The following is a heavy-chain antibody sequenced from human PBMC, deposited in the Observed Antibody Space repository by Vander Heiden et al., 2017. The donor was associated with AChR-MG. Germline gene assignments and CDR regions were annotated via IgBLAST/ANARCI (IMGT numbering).Heavy chain of an antibody. V-gene: IGHV3-48*03. CDR1: GSTYSCYE. J-gene: IGHJ4*02. CDR2: ISSSGSTI. D-gene: IGHD3-22*01. CDR3: ARDRAYYDSSGALGY. Sequence: EVQLVESGGGLVQAGGSRRLSCAAPGSTYSCYERNWFRQSPGKGLGLVSYISSSGSTIYYADSVKGRFTISRDNAKNSLYLQMNSLRAEDTAVYYCARDRAYYDSSGALGYWGQGTLVTVSS.